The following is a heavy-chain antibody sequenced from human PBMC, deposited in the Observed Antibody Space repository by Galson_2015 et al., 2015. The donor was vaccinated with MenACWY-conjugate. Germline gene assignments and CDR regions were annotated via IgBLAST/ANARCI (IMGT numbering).Heavy chain of an antibody. CDR3: ARLPRGITMVVVAP. CDR1: GGSIRNYF. CDR2: VHYSGNT. D-gene: IGHD3-22*01. V-gene: IGHV4-59*08. Sequence: ETLSLTCTVSGGSIRNYFWSWIRQSPGKGLEWIGDVHYSGNTNYNPSLGSRATITEVTSKNQFSLNRSSVTAADTAVYYCARLPRGITMVVVAPWGQGTLVTVSA. J-gene: IGHJ5*02.